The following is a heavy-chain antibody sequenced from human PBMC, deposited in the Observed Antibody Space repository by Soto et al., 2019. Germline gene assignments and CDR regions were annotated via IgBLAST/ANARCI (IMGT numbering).Heavy chain of an antibody. CDR2: IYYSGST. Sequence: QLQLQESGPGLVKPSETLSLTCTVSGGSISSSSYYWGWIRQPPGKGLEWIGSIYYSGSTYYNPSLKSRVTISVDTSKNQFSLKLSSVTAADTAVYYCARVTPWQLNYYFDYWGQGTLVTVSS. CDR1: GGSISSSSYY. V-gene: IGHV4-39*01. J-gene: IGHJ4*02. D-gene: IGHD1-1*01. CDR3: ARVTPWQLNYYFDY.